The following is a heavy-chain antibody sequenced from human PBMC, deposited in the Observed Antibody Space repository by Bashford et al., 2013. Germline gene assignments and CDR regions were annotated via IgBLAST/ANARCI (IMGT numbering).Heavy chain of an antibody. Sequence: WVRQAPGQGLEWMGWINPNSGDTNYAQKFQGRVTMTRDKSISTAYMELSRLRSDDTAVYFCARDTGSVAVIWEAFDIVGPRGQWSPSPQ. CDR3: ARDTGSVAVIWEAFDI. J-gene: IGHJ3*02. CDR2: INPNSGDT. V-gene: IGHV1-2*02. D-gene: IGHD6-19*01.